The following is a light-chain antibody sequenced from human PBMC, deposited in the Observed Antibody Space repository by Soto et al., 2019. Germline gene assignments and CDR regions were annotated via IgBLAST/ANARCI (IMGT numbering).Light chain of an antibody. V-gene: IGKV3-15*01. CDR1: QSVSNN. J-gene: IGKJ1*01. Sequence: EIVMTHSPATLSVSPGERATLSCRASQSVSNNLAWYQQKPGQAPRLLIYGASTRATAIPARFSGSGSGTEFTLTISSLQSEDFAVYYCQQYGRSRWTFGQGTKVDIK. CDR3: QQYGRSRWT. CDR2: GAS.